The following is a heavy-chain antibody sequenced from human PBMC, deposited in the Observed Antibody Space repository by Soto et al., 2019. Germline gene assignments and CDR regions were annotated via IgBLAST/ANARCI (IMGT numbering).Heavy chain of an antibody. CDR3: VHRLDVPGLAFDP. J-gene: IGHJ5*02. CDR2: IYWNDDK. V-gene: IGHV2-5*01. D-gene: IGHD3-10*02. CDR1: GFSLSASGAS. Sequence: SCPTLVNPTQTLRLTCAFSGFSLSASGASXGWIRQPPGKALEWLAHIYWNDDKRYSPSLRSRLTISKDTSKNQVVLTFTNMDPADTGTYYCVHRLDVPGLAFDPWGQGTLVTVSS.